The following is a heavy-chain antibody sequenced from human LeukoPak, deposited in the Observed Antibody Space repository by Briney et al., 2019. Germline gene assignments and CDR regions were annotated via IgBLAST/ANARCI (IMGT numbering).Heavy chain of an antibody. D-gene: IGHD6-6*01. J-gene: IGHJ5*02. CDR3: ATEDYSSSSLRWFGP. Sequence: ASVKVSFKVSGYTLTELSMHWVRQAPGKGVEWMGGFDPEDGETIYAQKFQGRVTMTEDTSTDTAYMELSSLRSEDTAVYYCATEDYSSSSLRWFGPWGQGTLVTVSS. V-gene: IGHV1-24*01. CDR1: GYTLTELS. CDR2: FDPEDGET.